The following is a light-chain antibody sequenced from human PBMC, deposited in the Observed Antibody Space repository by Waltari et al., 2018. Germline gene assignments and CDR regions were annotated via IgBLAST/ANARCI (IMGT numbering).Light chain of an antibody. CDR1: QRISSY. CDR2: AAS. V-gene: IGKV1-39*01. Sequence: DIQMTQSPSSLSASVGDRVTITCRASQRISSYLNWYHQKPGKAPKLLISAASSFQGGVPSRFSGTGSGTDFSLTISSLQPEDFATYYCQQSYSIPYTFGQGTKLEIK. CDR3: QQSYSIPYT. J-gene: IGKJ2*01.